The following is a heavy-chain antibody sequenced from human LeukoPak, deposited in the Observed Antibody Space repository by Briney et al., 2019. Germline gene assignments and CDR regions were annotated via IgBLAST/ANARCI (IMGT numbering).Heavy chain of an antibody. CDR2: INPNSGGT. Sequence: ASVKVSCKASGYTFTGYYMHWVRQAPGQGLEWMGWINPNSGGTNYAQKFQGRVTMTRDTSISTAYVELSRLRSDDTAVYYCARVGNYDFWSGYQSDFDYWGQGTLVTVSS. J-gene: IGHJ4*02. CDR1: GYTFTGYY. CDR3: ARVGNYDFWSGYQSDFDY. V-gene: IGHV1-2*02. D-gene: IGHD3-3*01.